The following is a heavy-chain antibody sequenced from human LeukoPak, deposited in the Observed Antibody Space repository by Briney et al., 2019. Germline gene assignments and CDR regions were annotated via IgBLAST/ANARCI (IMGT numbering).Heavy chain of an antibody. CDR1: GFTFSSYA. D-gene: IGHD2-2*01. J-gene: IGHJ4*02. Sequence: GGSLRLSCAASGFTFSSYAMHWVRQAPGKGLEWVAVISYDGSNKYYADSVKGRFTISRDNSKNTLYLQMNSLRAEDTAVYCCARDTVGSSTSFDYWGQGTLVTVSS. CDR3: ARDTVGSSTSFDY. CDR2: ISYDGSNK. V-gene: IGHV3-30*04.